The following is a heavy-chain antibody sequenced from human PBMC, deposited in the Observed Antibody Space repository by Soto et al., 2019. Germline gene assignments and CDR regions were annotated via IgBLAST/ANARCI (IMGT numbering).Heavy chain of an antibody. CDR2: ISYDGSNK. V-gene: IGHV3-30*18. D-gene: IGHD3-9*01. CDR1: GFTFSSYG. Sequence: QVQLVESGGGVVQPGRSLRLSCAASGFTFSSYGMHWVRQAPGKGLEWVAVISYDGSNKYYADSVKGRFTISRDNSKKTLYLQMKSLRAEDTAVYYCAKDIYGNWRYFDWLFPDYWGQGTLVTVSS. CDR3: AKDIYGNWRYFDWLFPDY. J-gene: IGHJ4*02.